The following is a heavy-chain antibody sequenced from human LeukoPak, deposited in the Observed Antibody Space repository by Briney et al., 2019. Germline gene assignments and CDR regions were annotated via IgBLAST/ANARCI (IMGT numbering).Heavy chain of an antibody. J-gene: IGHJ5*02. Sequence: PGGSLRLSCAASGFTSSSYWMSWVRQAPGKGLEWVANIKQDGSEKYYVDSVKGRFTISRDNAKNSLYLQMNSLRAEDTAVYYCARCSKGYSYGYGWFDPWGQGTLVTVSS. CDR1: GFTSSSYW. CDR3: ARCSKGYSYGYGWFDP. CDR2: IKQDGSEK. V-gene: IGHV3-7*01. D-gene: IGHD5-18*01.